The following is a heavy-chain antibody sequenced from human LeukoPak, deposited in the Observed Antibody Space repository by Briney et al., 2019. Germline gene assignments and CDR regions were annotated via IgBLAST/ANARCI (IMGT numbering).Heavy chain of an antibody. V-gene: IGHV3-23*01. J-gene: IGHJ4*02. D-gene: IGHD2-15*01. Sequence: PGGSLRLSCAASGLTFSSYGMSWVRQAPGKGLEWVSTISGSGGSTYYADSVKGRFTISRDNSKNTLYLQMNSLRAEDTAVYYCAKKIGYCSGGSCYGIDYWGQGTLVTVSS. CDR2: ISGSGGST. CDR3: AKKIGYCSGGSCYGIDY. CDR1: GLTFSSYG.